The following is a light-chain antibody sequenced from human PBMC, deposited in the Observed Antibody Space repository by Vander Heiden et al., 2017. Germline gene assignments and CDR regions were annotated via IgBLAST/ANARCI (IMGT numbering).Light chain of an antibody. CDR3: QQYYSTPTWT. Sequence: DIVMTQSPDSLAVSPGERATINCKSSQSVLYSSNNKNYLAWYQQKPGQPPKRLIYWASTRESGVPDRFSGSGSGTDFTLTISSLQAEDVAVYYCQQYYSTPTWTFGQGTKVEIK. CDR2: WAS. V-gene: IGKV4-1*01. J-gene: IGKJ1*01. CDR1: QSVLYSSNNKNY.